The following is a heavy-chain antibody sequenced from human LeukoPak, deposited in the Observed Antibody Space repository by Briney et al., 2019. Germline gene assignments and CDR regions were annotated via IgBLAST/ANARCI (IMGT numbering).Heavy chain of an antibody. D-gene: IGHD3-10*01. CDR2: ISWDGGST. CDR3: AKDRVGAMVRGEIRYYYYYMDV. J-gene: IGHJ6*03. CDR1: GFTFDDYA. Sequence: GGSLRLSCAASGFTFDDYAMHWVRQAPGKGLEWVSLISWDGGSTYYADSVKGRFTISRDNSKNSLYLQMNSLRAEDTALYYSAKDRVGAMVRGEIRYYYYYMDVWGKGTTVTVSS. V-gene: IGHV3-43D*03.